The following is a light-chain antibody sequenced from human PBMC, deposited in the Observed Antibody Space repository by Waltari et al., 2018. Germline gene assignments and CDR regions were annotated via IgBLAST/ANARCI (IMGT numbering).Light chain of an antibody. CDR3: QSWVGKVV. J-gene: IGLJ2*01. V-gene: IGLV3-1*01. Sequence: YDLTQPPSVSVSPGQTATITCYGDNLGEKFVSWYQQSPGQSPFLVIYQDFKRPSGIPGRFSGSNSGNTATLTISGAQAMDEADFYCQSWVGKVVFGGGTKLTV. CDR2: QDF. CDR1: NLGEKF.